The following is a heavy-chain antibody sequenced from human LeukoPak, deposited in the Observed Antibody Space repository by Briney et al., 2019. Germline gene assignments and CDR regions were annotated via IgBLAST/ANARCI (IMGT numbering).Heavy chain of an antibody. D-gene: IGHD5-18*01. CDR2: ISGGRGTI. V-gene: IGHV3-23*01. J-gene: IGHJ4*02. CDR3: ARANGFTYGYSDY. CDR1: GFTFSSYA. Sequence: GSLRLSCAASGFTFSSYAMSWVRQAPGKGLEWVSVISGGRGTIYYADSVKGRFTISRDNSKNTLYLQMNSLRAGDTAVYYCARANGFTYGYSDYWGQGTLVTVSS.